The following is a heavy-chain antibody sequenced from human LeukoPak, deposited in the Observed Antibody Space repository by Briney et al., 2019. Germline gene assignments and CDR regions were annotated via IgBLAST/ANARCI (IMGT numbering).Heavy chain of an antibody. CDR1: GYSFSTYW. CDR2: IYPGDSDT. J-gene: IGHJ2*01. V-gene: IGHV5-51*01. Sequence: GESLKISCKGSGYSFSTYWIGWVRQMPGKGLEWMGIIYPGDSDTRNSPSFQGQVTISADKSISTAYLQWSNLKASDTAMYFCARDAIVGATQGYFDLWGRGTLVTVSS. D-gene: IGHD1-26*01. CDR3: ARDAIVGATQGYFDL.